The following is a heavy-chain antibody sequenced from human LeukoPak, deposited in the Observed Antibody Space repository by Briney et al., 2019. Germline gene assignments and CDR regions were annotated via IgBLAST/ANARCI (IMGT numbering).Heavy chain of an antibody. D-gene: IGHD6-19*01. J-gene: IGHJ4*02. V-gene: IGHV3-64*04. CDR1: GFIFSNFA. CDR3: AREGLQWLVQYYFDY. CDR2: ISTNGGTT. Sequence: PGGSLRLSCSASGFIFSNFAFHWVRQAPGKGLDYVSAISTNGGTTYYADSVKGRFTISRDNSKNTLYLQMSSLRAEDTAVCYCAREGLQWLVQYYFDYWGQGTLVTVSS.